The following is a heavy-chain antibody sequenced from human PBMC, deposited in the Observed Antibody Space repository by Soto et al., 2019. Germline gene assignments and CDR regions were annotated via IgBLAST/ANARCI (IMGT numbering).Heavy chain of an antibody. J-gene: IGHJ6*02. Sequence: GGSLRLSCEASGFTFINYAMSWVRQAPGKGLEWVSGIDDGGASTYYADSMKGRFTISRDNSKNTLYLQMNGLRVEDTAVYYCAKDSSALNYYYYGMDVWGQGTTVTVSS. CDR3: AKDSSALNYYYYGMDV. V-gene: IGHV3-23*01. CDR2: IDDGGAST. CDR1: GFTFINYA. D-gene: IGHD6-6*01.